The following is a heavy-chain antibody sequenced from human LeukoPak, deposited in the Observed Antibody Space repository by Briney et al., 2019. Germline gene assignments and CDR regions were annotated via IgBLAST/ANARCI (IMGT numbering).Heavy chain of an antibody. CDR1: GYTFTSYY. J-gene: IGHJ6*02. D-gene: IGHD5-18*01. Sequence: ASVTVSCTASGYTFTSYYIHWVRQAPGQGLEWMGVINPSGGRTTYAQKFQGRVTMTRGTSTSTVYMELSSLRSDDTAVYYCARVNSYGYYYYYGMDVWGQGTTGTVSS. V-gene: IGHV1-46*01. CDR2: INPSGGRT. CDR3: ARVNSYGYYYYYGMDV.